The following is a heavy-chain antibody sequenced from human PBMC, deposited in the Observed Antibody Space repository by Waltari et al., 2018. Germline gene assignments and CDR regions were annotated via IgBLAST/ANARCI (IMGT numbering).Heavy chain of an antibody. Sequence: QVQLVESGGGVVQPGRSLRLSCAASGFTFSSYGMHWVRQAPGKGLGWVAFIWLDGSKKYYADSVKGRFTISRDNSKNTLYLQMNSLRAEDTAVYYCAKDLLISGSHAFDIWGQGTMVTVSS. J-gene: IGHJ3*02. CDR1: GFTFSSYG. CDR2: IWLDGSKK. CDR3: AKDLLISGSHAFDI. D-gene: IGHD3-10*01. V-gene: IGHV3-33*06.